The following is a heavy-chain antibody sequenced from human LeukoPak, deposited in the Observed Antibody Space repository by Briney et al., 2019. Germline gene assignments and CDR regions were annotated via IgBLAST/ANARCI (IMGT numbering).Heavy chain of an antibody. Sequence: ASVKDSCKASGYTFTSYDINWVRQATGQGLQWMGWMNPNSGNAGYAQKFQGRVTITRNTSISTAYMELSSLRSEDTAVYYCAIGRSGRWFDPWGQGTLVTVSS. J-gene: IGHJ5*02. CDR3: AIGRSGRWFDP. V-gene: IGHV1-8*03. D-gene: IGHD3-3*01. CDR1: GYTFTSYD. CDR2: MNPNSGNA.